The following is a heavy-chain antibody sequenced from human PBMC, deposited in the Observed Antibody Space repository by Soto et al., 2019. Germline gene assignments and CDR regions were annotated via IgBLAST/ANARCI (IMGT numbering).Heavy chain of an antibody. J-gene: IGHJ4*02. CDR3: ARVGVGGYDLFDC. CDR1: GFTFSTYN. CDR2: ISRSSSTM. V-gene: IGHV3-48*02. D-gene: IGHD5-12*01. Sequence: GGSLRLSCAASGFTFSTYNMNWVRQAPGKGLEWVSYISRSSSTMYYADSVKGRFTISRDNAKNSLYLQMNSLRDEDTAVYYCARVGVGGYDLFDCWGQGTLVTVSS.